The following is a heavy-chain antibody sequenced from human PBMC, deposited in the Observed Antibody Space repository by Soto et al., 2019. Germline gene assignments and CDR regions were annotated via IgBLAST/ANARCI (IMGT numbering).Heavy chain of an antibody. J-gene: IGHJ6*02. V-gene: IGHV1-69*13. D-gene: IGHD3-3*01. CDR2: IIPIFGTA. CDR3: ARDSRTIFGVYGMDV. Sequence: GASVKVSCKASGYTFTSYAMHWVRQAPGQGLEWMGGIIPIFGTANYAQKFQGRVTITADESTSTAYMELSSLRSEDTAVYYCARDSRTIFGVYGMDVWGQGTTVTVSS. CDR1: GYTFTSYA.